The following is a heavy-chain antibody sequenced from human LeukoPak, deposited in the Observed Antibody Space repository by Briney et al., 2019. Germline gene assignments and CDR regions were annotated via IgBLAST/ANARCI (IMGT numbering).Heavy chain of an antibody. J-gene: IGHJ4*02. Sequence: GGSLRLSCAASGFTFSSYAMSWVRQAPGKGLEWVSAISGSGGSTYYADSVKGRFTISRDNSKNTLYLQMNSLRAEDTAVYYCAKDQYYDSSSYDYVTAYYFDYWCQGILVTVSS. D-gene: IGHD3-22*01. CDR2: ISGSGGST. CDR1: GFTFSSYA. V-gene: IGHV3-23*01. CDR3: AKDQYYDSSSYDYVTAYYFDY.